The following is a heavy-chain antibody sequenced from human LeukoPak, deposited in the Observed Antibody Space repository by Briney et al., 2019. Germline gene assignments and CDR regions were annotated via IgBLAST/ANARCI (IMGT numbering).Heavy chain of an antibody. Sequence: GGSLRLSCAASGFNFHAYAMSWVRQVPGKGLEWVAGIRDSGGSTDYADSVKGRFTISGDNSKNTLYLQMDSLRAEDTAVHYCAKEIRPPYIAMGGWDYWGQGTLVTVSS. CDR3: AKEIRPPYIAMGGWDY. V-gene: IGHV3-23*01. D-gene: IGHD3-10*01. CDR1: GFNFHAYA. CDR2: IRDSGGST. J-gene: IGHJ4*02.